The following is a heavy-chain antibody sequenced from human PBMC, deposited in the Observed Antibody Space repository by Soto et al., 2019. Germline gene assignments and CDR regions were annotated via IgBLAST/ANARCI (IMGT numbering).Heavy chain of an antibody. Sequence: SQTLSLTCAISGDSVSSNSADWHWIRQSPSRGLEWLGRTFYRSQWFNDYAVSVKTQIAINPDTSKNQFSLHLNSVTPDDTAVYYCARVPGQGYSSGKYYFYGMDVWGQGTSVTVSS. CDR3: ARVPGQGYSSGKYYFYGMDV. J-gene: IGHJ6*02. V-gene: IGHV6-1*01. CDR1: GDSVSSNSAD. D-gene: IGHD6-19*01. CDR2: TFYRSQWFN.